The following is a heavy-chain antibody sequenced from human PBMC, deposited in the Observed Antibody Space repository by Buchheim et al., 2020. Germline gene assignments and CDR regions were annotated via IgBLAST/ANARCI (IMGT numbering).Heavy chain of an antibody. CDR1: GFTFSSYS. CDR3: ARAPQALWFGAGPTHFDY. D-gene: IGHD3-10*01. J-gene: IGHJ4*02. Sequence: EVQLVESGGGLVKPGGSLRLSCAASGFTFSSYSMNWVRQAPGKGLEWVSSISSSSSYIYYADSVKGRFTISRDNAKNSLYLQMNSLRAEDTAVYYCARAPQALWFGAGPTHFDYWGQGTL. CDR2: ISSSSSYI. V-gene: IGHV3-21*01.